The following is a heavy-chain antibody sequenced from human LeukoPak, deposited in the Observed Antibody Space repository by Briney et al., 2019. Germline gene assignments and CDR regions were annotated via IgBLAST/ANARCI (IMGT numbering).Heavy chain of an antibody. Sequence: GASVKVSCKASGYTFTSYPITWVRQAPGQGLEWMGWITTYNGNTNYAQKLQGRVTITTDTSTSTAYMDLRGLRSDDTAVYYCARGYSRSWTTWDYWGQGTLVTVSS. CDR1: GYTFTSYP. CDR3: ARGYSRSWTTWDY. V-gene: IGHV1-18*01. J-gene: IGHJ4*02. D-gene: IGHD6-13*01. CDR2: ITTYNGNT.